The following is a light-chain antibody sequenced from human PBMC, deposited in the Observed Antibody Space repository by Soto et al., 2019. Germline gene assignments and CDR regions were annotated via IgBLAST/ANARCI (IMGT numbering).Light chain of an antibody. Sequence: QSVLTQPASVSGSPGQSITISCTGTSSDVGGYNYVSWYQQHPGEAPKLMIYEVSNRPSGVSNRFSGSKSDNTASLTISGLQAEDEADYYCSSYTSSSTPLWVFGGGTKLTVL. J-gene: IGLJ3*02. CDR1: SSDVGGYNY. V-gene: IGLV2-14*01. CDR3: SSYTSSSTPLWV. CDR2: EVS.